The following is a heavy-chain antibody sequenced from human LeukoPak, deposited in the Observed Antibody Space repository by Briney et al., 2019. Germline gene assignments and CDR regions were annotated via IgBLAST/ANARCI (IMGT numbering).Heavy chain of an antibody. V-gene: IGHV4-59*01. D-gene: IGHD3-10*01. CDR2: IYYSGST. CDR3: ARVGVRGVATYYFDY. Sequence: SETLSLTCTVSGGSISSYYWSWIRQPPGKGLEWIGYIYYSGSTNYNPSLKSRVTISVDTSKNQFSLKLSSVTAADTAVYYCARVGVRGVATYYFDYWGQGTLVTVSS. J-gene: IGHJ4*02. CDR1: GGSISSYY.